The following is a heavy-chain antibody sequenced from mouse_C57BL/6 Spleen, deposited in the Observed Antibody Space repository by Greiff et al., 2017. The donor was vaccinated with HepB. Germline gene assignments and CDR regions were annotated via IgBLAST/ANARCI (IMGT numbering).Heavy chain of an antibody. CDR2: ISDGGSYT. CDR1: GFTFSSYA. D-gene: IGHD1-1*01. J-gene: IGHJ1*03. Sequence: EVMLVESGGGLVKPGGSLKLSCAASGFTFSSYAMSWVRQTPEKRLEWVATISDGGSYTYYPDNVKGRFTISRDNAKNNLYLQMSHLKSEDTAMYYCARDQDYGSSPYWYFDDWGTGTTVTVSS. CDR3: ARDQDYGSSPYWYFDD. V-gene: IGHV5-4*01.